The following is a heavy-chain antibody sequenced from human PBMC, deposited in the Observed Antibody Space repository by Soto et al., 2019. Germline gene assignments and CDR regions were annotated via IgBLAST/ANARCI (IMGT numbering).Heavy chain of an antibody. CDR3: ASGYFDHFFDF. CDR1: GSNLSTYT. V-gene: IGHV1-18*04. CDR2: ISAKNGNT. D-gene: IGHD3-22*01. Sequence: QVHLVQSGGEVKKPGASVIVSCKTSGSNLSTYTINWVRQAPGRGLEWIGWISAKNGNTDYPRKFQGRVTVTMDTSTTTSYMAVRNLRSDDTAVYYCASGYFDHFFDFWGQGTLVTVSS. J-gene: IGHJ4*02.